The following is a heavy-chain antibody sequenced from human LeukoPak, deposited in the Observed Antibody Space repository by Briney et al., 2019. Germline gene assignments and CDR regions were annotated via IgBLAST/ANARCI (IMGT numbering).Heavy chain of an antibody. CDR2: ISGSGGST. Sequence: SGGSLRLSCAASGFTFSSYAMSWVRQAPGKGLDWVSAISGSGGSTYYADSVKGRFTISRDNSKNTLYLQMNSLRAEDTAVYYCAKDAYGSGSYPDYWGQGTLVTVSS. V-gene: IGHV3-23*01. CDR1: GFTFSSYA. D-gene: IGHD3-10*01. J-gene: IGHJ4*02. CDR3: AKDAYGSGSYPDY.